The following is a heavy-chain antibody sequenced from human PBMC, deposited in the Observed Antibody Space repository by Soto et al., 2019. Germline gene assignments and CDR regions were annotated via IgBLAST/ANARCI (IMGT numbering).Heavy chain of an antibody. CDR1: GGSISSYY. D-gene: IGHD3-9*01. CDR3: SRLVYDILTGYPNEFDY. V-gene: IGHV4-59*01. J-gene: IGHJ4*02. CDR2: IYYSGST. Sequence: QVQLQESGPGLVKPSETLSLTCTVSGGSISSYYWSWIRQPPGKGLEWIGYIYYSGSTNYNPSLKSRVTISVDTSKNQFSLKLSSVTAADTAVYYCSRLVYDILTGYPNEFDYWGQGTVVTVSS.